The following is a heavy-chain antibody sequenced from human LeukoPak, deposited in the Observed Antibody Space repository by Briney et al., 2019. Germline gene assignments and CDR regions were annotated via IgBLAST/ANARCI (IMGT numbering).Heavy chain of an antibody. D-gene: IGHD1-26*01. Sequence: WVRQPPGKGLEWIGNIYYSGTTYYSPSLKSRDTISVDTSKNQFSLKLSSVTAADTAVYYCARTSGSSQWDFDYWGQGALVTVSS. CDR3: ARTSGSSQWDFDY. CDR2: IYYSGTT. V-gene: IGHV4-39*01. J-gene: IGHJ4*02.